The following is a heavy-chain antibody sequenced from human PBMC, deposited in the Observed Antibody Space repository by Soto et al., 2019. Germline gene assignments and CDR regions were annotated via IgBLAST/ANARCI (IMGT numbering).Heavy chain of an antibody. CDR2: ISSGSTI. CDR3: ETQGRVPAVRSGMDV. CDR1: GFTFSDYY. D-gene: IGHD2-2*01. J-gene: IGHJ6*02. V-gene: IGHV3-11*01. Sequence: PGGSLRLSCAASGFTFSDYYMSWIRQAPGKGLEWVSYISSGSTIYYADSVKGRFTISRDNAKNSLYLQMNSLRAEDTAVYYCETQGRVPAVRSGMDVWGQGTTVTVSS.